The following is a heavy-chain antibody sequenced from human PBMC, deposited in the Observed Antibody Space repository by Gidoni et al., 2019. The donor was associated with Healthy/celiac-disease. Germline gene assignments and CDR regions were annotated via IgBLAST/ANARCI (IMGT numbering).Heavy chain of an antibody. CDR1: GFTFSSYG. CDR2: IWYDGSNK. J-gene: IGHJ6*02. CDR3: ARGLGASERGFGGMDV. D-gene: IGHD1-26*01. Sequence: QVQLVESGGGVVQPGRSLRLSCAASGFTFSSYGMHWVRQAPGKGLEWVAVIWYDGSNKYYADSVKGRFTISRDNSKNTLYLQMNSLRAEDTAVYYCARGLGASERGFGGMDVWGQGTTVTVSS. V-gene: IGHV3-33*01.